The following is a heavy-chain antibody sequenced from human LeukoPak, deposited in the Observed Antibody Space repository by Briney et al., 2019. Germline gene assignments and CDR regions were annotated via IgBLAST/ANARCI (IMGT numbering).Heavy chain of an antibody. CDR2: IYDSGST. CDR3: AGLQGANY. CDR1: GGSISSYY. V-gene: IGHV4-59*01. J-gene: IGHJ4*02. Sequence: PSETLSLTCTVSGGSISSYYWSWIRQPPGKGLEWIGYIYDSGSTNYTPSLQSRVTISAATSKNQISLKRSSVTAADTSLYYWAGLQGANYWGQGTLVTVSS. D-gene: IGHD1-26*01.